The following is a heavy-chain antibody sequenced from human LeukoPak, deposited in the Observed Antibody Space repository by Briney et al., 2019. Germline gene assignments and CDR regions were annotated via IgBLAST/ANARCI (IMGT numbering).Heavy chain of an antibody. D-gene: IGHD6-13*01. Sequence: QPGGSLRLSCAASGFTFSSYAMHWVRQAPGKGLEYVSAISSNGGSTYYANSVKGRFTISRDNSKNTLYLQMGSLRAEDMAVYYCARGIAAPYYGMDVWGQGTTVTVSS. J-gene: IGHJ6*02. CDR1: GFTFSSYA. V-gene: IGHV3-64*01. CDR3: ARGIAAPYYGMDV. CDR2: ISSNGGST.